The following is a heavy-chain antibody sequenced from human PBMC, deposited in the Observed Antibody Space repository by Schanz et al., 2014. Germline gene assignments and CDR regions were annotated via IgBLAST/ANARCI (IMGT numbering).Heavy chain of an antibody. D-gene: IGHD1-1*01. CDR2: IGYLGDT. CDR1: GFTLSNSD. CDR3: GRGTDWSLHY. Sequence: EVQLLDSGGGLVQPGGSLRLSCAASGFTLSNSDMHWVRQGTGKGLEWVSTIGYLGDTYYPDSVKGRFTVSRDSGQNSLYHQMNSLRAGDTAVYYCGRGTDWSLHYWGQGALVTVSS. J-gene: IGHJ4*02. V-gene: IGHV3-13*01.